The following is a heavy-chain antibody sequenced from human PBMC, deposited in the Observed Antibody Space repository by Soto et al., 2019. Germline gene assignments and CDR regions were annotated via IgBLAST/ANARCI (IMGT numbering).Heavy chain of an antibody. CDR1: GFTFSSYS. D-gene: IGHD2-8*02. CDR2: ISGDGAYI. J-gene: IGHJ4*02. CDR3: AKRTGGRNPFDY. V-gene: IGHV3-23*01. Sequence: EVQLLESGGGFVQPGGSLRLSCAASGFTFSSYSMTWVRQAPGKGLEWVSIISGDGAYIYYADSVKGRFTISRDNSKNSLFLQMNSLRADDTAIYYCAKRTGGRNPFDYWGQGILVTVSS.